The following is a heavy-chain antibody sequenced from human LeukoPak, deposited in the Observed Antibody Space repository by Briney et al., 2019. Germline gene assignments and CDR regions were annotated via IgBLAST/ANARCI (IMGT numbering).Heavy chain of an antibody. CDR1: GYTLADFS. V-gene: IGHV1-24*01. CDR3: RTDGAALDYGEDERRACHI. Sequence: GSVKVSCKVSGYTLADFSIHWVRQAPGKGLEWMGGTYTEDDQIKYAQTLLGRVTITEDISTDIAYMELSSVRSQDTALYYGRTDGAALDYGEDERRACHIWGQGTMVSVSS. CDR2: TYTEDDQI. J-gene: IGHJ3*02. D-gene: IGHD4-17*01.